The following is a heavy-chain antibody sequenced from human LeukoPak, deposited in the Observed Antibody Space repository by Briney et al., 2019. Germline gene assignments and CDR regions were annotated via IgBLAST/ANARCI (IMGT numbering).Heavy chain of an antibody. D-gene: IGHD5-18*01. CDR2: TYISGDT. CDR3: ARTARVFDY. J-gene: IGHJ4*02. V-gene: IGHV4-4*09. Sequence: SETLSLTCTVSGYSITSVYRSWIRQPPGKGLEVIGYTYISGDTNYNPSLKSRVTISLDTSKNQVSLKMSSVTAADTAVYYCARTARVFDYWGQGILVTVSS. CDR1: GYSITSVY.